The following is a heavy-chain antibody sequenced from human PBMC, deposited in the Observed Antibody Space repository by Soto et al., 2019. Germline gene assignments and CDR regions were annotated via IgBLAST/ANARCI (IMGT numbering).Heavy chain of an antibody. Sequence: QVQLQESGPGLVKPSQTLSLTCDVSGDSISSGGHYWIWIRQHPGKGLEWIGYIYYTGSTTYNPSLRSRVTISVDTSKNQFSLKLTSVTAADTAMYYCARSRRARTIEVEPPPDYWGQGTLVTVSS. V-gene: IGHV4-31*11. J-gene: IGHJ4*02. CDR2: IYYTGST. CDR3: ARSRRARTIEVEPPPDY. CDR1: GDSISSGGHY. D-gene: IGHD2-15*01.